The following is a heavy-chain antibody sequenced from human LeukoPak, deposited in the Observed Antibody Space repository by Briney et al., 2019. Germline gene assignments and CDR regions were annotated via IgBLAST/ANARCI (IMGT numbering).Heavy chain of an antibody. J-gene: IGHJ5*02. D-gene: IGHD2-15*01. CDR3: ARVNVYCSGGSCYSYNWFDP. CDR1: GGSISSYY. CDR2: INHSGST. Sequence: SETLSLTCTVSGGSISSYYWSWIRQPPGKGLEWIGEINHSGSTNYNPSLKSRVTISVDTSKNQFSLKLSSVTAADTAVYYCARVNVYCSGGSCYSYNWFDPWGQGTLVTVSS. V-gene: IGHV4-34*01.